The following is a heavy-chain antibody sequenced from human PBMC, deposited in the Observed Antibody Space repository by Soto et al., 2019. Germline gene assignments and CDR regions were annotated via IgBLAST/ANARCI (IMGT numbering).Heavy chain of an antibody. CDR2: IYYSGKT. J-gene: IGHJ4*02. CDR3: ARLIHCLTTACYFDY. Sequence: QLQLQESGPGLVKPSETLSLTCTVSGGSISSSSYYWGWIRQPPGKGLEWIGSIYYSGKTYYNPSLQSRVTISVDTSRNQFSLKLSSVTAADTTVYYCARLIHCLTTACYFDYWGQGTLVTVSS. CDR1: GGSISSSSYY. V-gene: IGHV4-39*01. D-gene: IGHD3-22*01.